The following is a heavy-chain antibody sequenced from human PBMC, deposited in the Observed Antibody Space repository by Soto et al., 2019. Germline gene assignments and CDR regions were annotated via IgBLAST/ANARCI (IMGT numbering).Heavy chain of an antibody. CDR1: GFTFSSYG. V-gene: IGHV3-30*18. CDR2: ISYDGSNK. J-gene: IGHJ4*02. Sequence: PLGSLRLSCAASGFTFSSYGMHWVRQAPGKGLEWVAVISYDGSNKYYADSVKGRFTISRDNSKNTLYLQMNSLRAEDTAVYYCAKEWELLDDYDYWGQGTLVTVSS. CDR3: AKEWELLDDYDY. D-gene: IGHD1-26*01.